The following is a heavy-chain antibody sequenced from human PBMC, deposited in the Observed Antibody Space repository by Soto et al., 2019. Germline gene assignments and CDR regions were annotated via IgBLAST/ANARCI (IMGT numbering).Heavy chain of an antibody. CDR3: AKDPPIAVDGNYYFDY. CDR1: GFTFSSYA. Sequence: GGSLRLSCDASGFTFSSYAMSWVRQAPGKGLEWVSAISGSGGSTYYADSVKGRFTISRDNSKNTLYLQMNSLRAEDTAVYYCAKDPPIAVDGNYYFDYWGQGTLVTIS. V-gene: IGHV3-23*01. J-gene: IGHJ4*02. D-gene: IGHD6-19*01. CDR2: ISGSGGST.